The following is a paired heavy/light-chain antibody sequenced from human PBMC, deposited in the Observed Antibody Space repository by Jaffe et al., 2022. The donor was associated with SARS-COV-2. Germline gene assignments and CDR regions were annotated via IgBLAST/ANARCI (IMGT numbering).Heavy chain of an antibody. Sequence: EVQLVESGGGFVQPGGSLRLSCLTSGFAFSGYSMAWVRQAPGKGLEWISYIISSSGHTDYAHSVKGRFTISRDNLRDSLFLQMDSLRDEDTAVYYCTRGAYPTSGWYRGGLNFDSWGRGTLVTVSS. V-gene: IGHV3-48*02. CDR1: GFAFSGYS. CDR2: IISSSGHT. CDR3: TRGAYPTSGWYRGGLNFDS. D-gene: IGHD6-19*01. J-gene: IGHJ4*02.
Light chain of an antibody. CDR1: QSVDKN. CDR3: QQYNSWPLT. Sequence: EIVMTQSPATLSVSPGEGATLSCRASQSVDKNFAWYQQRPGQAPRLLIYGVSTRATGIPARFSGSGSETEFTLTISSLQSDDFAVYYCQQYNSWPLTFGQGTRLEIK. J-gene: IGKJ5*01. CDR2: GVS. V-gene: IGKV3D-15*01.